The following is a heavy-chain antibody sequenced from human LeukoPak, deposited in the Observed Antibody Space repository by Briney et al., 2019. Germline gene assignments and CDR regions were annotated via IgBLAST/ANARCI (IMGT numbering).Heavy chain of an antibody. CDR1: GFTFSSYS. D-gene: IGHD6-19*01. CDR3: AKAPVGGGQWLVDYFHY. V-gene: IGHV3-48*04. J-gene: IGHJ4*02. CDR2: ISSSGSTI. Sequence: GGSLRLSCAASGFTFSSYSMNWVRQAPGKGLEWVSYISSSGSTIYYADSVKGLFTIPRDNAKNSLYLQMNSLRPEDTALYYCAKAPVGGGQWLVDYFHYWGQGTVVTVSS.